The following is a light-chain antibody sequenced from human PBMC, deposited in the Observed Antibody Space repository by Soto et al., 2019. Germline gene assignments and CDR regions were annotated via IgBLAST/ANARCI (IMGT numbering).Light chain of an antibody. Sequence: QSVLTQPASVSGSPGQSITISCTGTSSDVGGYNLVSWYQHLPGKAPKLIIYEGNKRPSGVSNRFSGSKSGNTASLRISGLQAEDDADYDCCSYAGPTTSMVFGGGTKLTVL. CDR3: CSYAGPTTSMV. J-gene: IGLJ2*01. CDR2: EGN. V-gene: IGLV2-23*01. CDR1: SSDVGGYNL.